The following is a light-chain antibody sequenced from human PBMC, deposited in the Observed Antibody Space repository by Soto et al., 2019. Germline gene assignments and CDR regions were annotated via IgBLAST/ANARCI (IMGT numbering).Light chain of an antibody. Sequence: QSVLAQPRSVSGSPGQSVTIPCTGTSSDVGGYNYVSWYQRHAGKGPKLIIYDVSERPSGVPDRFSASKSGNTASLTISGLQAEDEADYYCSSYAGNYVYVFGSGTKVTVL. J-gene: IGLJ1*01. CDR1: SSDVGGYNY. CDR3: SSYAGNYVYV. V-gene: IGLV2-11*01. CDR2: DVS.